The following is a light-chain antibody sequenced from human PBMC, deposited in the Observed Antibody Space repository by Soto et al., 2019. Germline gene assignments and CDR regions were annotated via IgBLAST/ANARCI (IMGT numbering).Light chain of an antibody. CDR1: SSDVGGYNY. Sequence: QSALTQPASVSGSPGQSITISCTGTSSDVGGYNYVSWYQQHPGKAPKLMIYEVSNRPSGVSIRFSGSKSGNTASLTISGLQAEDEADYYCNSYTSSSTHVVFGGGTKLTVL. CDR3: NSYTSSSTHVV. V-gene: IGLV2-14*01. J-gene: IGLJ2*01. CDR2: EVS.